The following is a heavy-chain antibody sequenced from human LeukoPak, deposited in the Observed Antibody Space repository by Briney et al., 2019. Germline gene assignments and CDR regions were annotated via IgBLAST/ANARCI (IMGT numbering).Heavy chain of an antibody. CDR2: TYYRSKWYN. CDR1: GDSVSRKSTA. Sequence: SQTLSLTCAISGDSVSRKSTAWHWIRQSPSRGLEWLGRTYYRSKWYNDYAVSVKSRITINPDTSKNQFSLQLNSVTPEDTAVYYCARTEDNLGAFDPYFDYWGQGTLVTVSS. V-gene: IGHV6-1*01. J-gene: IGHJ4*02. D-gene: IGHD1-26*01. CDR3: ARTEDNLGAFDPYFDY.